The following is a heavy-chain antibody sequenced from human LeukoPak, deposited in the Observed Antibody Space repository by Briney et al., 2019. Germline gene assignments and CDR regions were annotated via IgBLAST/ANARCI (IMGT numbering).Heavy chain of an antibody. CDR1: GFTFSNYA. Sequence: GGSLRLSCAASGFTFSNYAMSWVRQAPGKGLEWVANIKEDGSEKNYVDSVRGRFTISRDNAKDSIYLQMNSMRAEDTAVYYCARGLKASAYWGQGTLVTVSS. D-gene: IGHD2-15*01. J-gene: IGHJ4*02. V-gene: IGHV3-7*04. CDR2: IKEDGSEK. CDR3: ARGLKASAY.